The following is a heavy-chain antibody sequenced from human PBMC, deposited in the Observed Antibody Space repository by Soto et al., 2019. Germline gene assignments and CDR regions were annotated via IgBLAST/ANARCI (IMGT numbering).Heavy chain of an antibody. CDR1: GFTFSSYA. CDR3: ARATVMSYYYYYMDV. CDR2: ISGSGGST. D-gene: IGHD4-17*01. J-gene: IGHJ6*03. V-gene: IGHV3-23*01. Sequence: EVQLLESGGGLVQPGGSLRLSCAASGFTFSSYAISWVRQAPGKGLEWVSAISGSGGSTYYADSVKGRFTISRDNSKNTLYLQMNSLRAEDTAVYYCARATVMSYYYYYMDVWGKGTTVTVSS.